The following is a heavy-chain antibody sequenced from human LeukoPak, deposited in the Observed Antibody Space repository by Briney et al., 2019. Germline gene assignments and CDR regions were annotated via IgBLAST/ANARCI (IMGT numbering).Heavy chain of an antibody. V-gene: IGHV3-7*01. CDR3: ARDKATY. CDR2: INKDGSEK. J-gene: IGHJ4*02. Sequence: GESLRLSCAAPGFTFSNYWMSWVRQAPGKGLEWVAHINKDGSEKYYVDSVKGRFTISRDKAKNSLYLQMNSLRVEDTAVYYCARDKATYCGQGTLVTVSS. CDR1: GFTFSNYW.